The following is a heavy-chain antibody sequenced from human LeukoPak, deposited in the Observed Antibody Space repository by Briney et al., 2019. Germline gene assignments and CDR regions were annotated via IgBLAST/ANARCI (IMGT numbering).Heavy chain of an antibody. V-gene: IGHV3-23*01. CDR3: AKWKYSNSGIDDY. CDR1: GFTFSNNF. CDR2: ISDSGSAT. D-gene: IGHD6-6*01. Sequence: GGSLRLSCAASGFTFSNNFMTWVRQAPGKGLEWVSSISDSGSATYYIDSVRGRFTISRDNSKNTLYLQMNSLRAEDTAVYYCAKWKYSNSGIDDYWGQGTLVTVSS. J-gene: IGHJ4*02.